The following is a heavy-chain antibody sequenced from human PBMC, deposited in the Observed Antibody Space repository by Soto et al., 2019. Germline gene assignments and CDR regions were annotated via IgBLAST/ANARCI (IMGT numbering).Heavy chain of an antibody. CDR1: GYTLTSYA. D-gene: IGHD1-26*01. Sequence: AASVKVSCKASGYTLTSYAMHWVRQAPGQRLEWMGWINAGNGNTKYSQKFQGRVTITRDTSASTAYMELSSLRSEDTAVYYCATPRLGRPWAFDIWGKGTMVTVSS. V-gene: IGHV1-3*01. J-gene: IGHJ3*02. CDR3: ATPRLGRPWAFDI. CDR2: INAGNGNT.